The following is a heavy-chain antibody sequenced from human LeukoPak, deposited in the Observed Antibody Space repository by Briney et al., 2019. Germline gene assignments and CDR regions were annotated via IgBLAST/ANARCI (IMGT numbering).Heavy chain of an antibody. CDR3: ARGYQRPDY. D-gene: IGHD2-2*01. V-gene: IGHV3-21*01. J-gene: IGHJ4*02. Sequence: GGSLRLSCAASGFTFSTYTMNWVRQAPGKGLEWVSSISSSSNDINYADSVKGRFTISRDNAMNSVHLQMNSLRVEDTAVYYCARGYQRPDYWGQGTLITVSS. CDR2: ISSSSNDI. CDR1: GFTFSTYT.